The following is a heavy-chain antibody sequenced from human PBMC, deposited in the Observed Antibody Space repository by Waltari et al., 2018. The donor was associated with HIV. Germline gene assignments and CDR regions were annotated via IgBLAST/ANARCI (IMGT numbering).Heavy chain of an antibody. Sequence: EVQLVESGGGLVQPGGSLRHSRAASGFTFSTYWMSSVRQAPGKGLVWVSRINSDGSSTNYADSVKGRFTISRDNAKNTVYLQMNSLRAEDTALYYCASLYNYVWGSPPPFDYWGQGTLVTVSP. D-gene: IGHD3-16*01. CDR1: GFTFSTYW. CDR3: ASLYNYVWGSPPPFDY. J-gene: IGHJ4*02. V-gene: IGHV3-74*01. CDR2: INSDGSST.